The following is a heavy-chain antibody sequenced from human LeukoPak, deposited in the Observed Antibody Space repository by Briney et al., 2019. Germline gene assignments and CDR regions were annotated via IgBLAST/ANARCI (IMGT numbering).Heavy chain of an antibody. Sequence: SETLSLTCTVSGGSIISSSYYWGWIRQPPGKGLEWIGSIYYSGSTYYNPSLKSRVTISVDTSKKQFSLKLSSVTAADTAVYYCARLPSDSSGWYRFDYWGQGTLVIVS. D-gene: IGHD6-19*01. CDR3: ARLPSDSSGWYRFDY. V-gene: IGHV4-39*01. CDR2: IYYSGST. CDR1: GGSIISSSYY. J-gene: IGHJ4*02.